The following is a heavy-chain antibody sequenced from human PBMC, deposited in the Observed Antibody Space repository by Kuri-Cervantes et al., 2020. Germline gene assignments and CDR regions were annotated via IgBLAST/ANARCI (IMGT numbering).Heavy chain of an antibody. CDR1: GGSISSGGYS. D-gene: IGHD3-3*02. Sequence: LRLSCAVSGGSISSGGYSWSWIRQPPGKGLEWIGYIYHSGSTYYNPSLKSRVTISVDTSKNQFSLKLSSVTAADTAVYYCAREGLAGDDAFDIWGQGTMVTVSS. J-gene: IGHJ3*02. V-gene: IGHV4-30-2*01. CDR3: AREGLAGDDAFDI. CDR2: IYHSGST.